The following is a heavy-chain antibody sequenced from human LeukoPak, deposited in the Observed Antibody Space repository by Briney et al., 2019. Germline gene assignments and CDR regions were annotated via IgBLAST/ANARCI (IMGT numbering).Heavy chain of an antibody. V-gene: IGHV3-23*01. CDR2: ITSSGETT. J-gene: IGHJ4*02. Sequence: GGSLRLSCAASGSIPFNSYSMSWVRQAPGKGLEWVSAITSSGETTYYADSVKGRFTISRDNSKNMVYLQMNSLRAEDAATYYCAKSFGYSRSWFGYWGQGTLSPSPQ. CDR3: AKSFGYSRSWFGY. CDR1: GSIPFNSYS. D-gene: IGHD6-13*01.